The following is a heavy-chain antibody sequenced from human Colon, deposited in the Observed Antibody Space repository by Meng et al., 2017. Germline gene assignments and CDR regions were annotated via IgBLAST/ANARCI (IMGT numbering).Heavy chain of an antibody. V-gene: IGHV3-33*01. CDR1: GFTFTSHG. D-gene: IGHD3/OR15-3a*01. J-gene: IGHJ4*01. CDR2: IWYDGSKE. Sequence: QVQLLESGGGLVRPGGSLRLSCATSGFTFTSHGLHWVRQAPGKGLEWVAVIWYDGSKEYYADSVKGRFTISRDDSKNTIYLQMNSLRAEDTAVYYCARCYGDWFSGDHWGRGTLVTVSS. CDR3: ARCYGDWFSGDH.